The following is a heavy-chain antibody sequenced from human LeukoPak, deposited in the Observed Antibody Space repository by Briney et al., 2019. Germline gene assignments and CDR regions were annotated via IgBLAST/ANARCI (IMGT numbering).Heavy chain of an antibody. D-gene: IGHD6-19*01. Sequence: GGSLRLSCAASGFTFSSYAMSWVRQAPGKGLEWVSAISSSSGATTKYADSVKGRFTISRDNSKNTLYPQMNSLRAEDTAVYYCARDYSAYSSGWYDYYGMDVWGQGTTVTVSS. CDR2: ISSSSGATT. V-gene: IGHV3-23*01. CDR3: ARDYSAYSSGWYDYYGMDV. CDR1: GFTFSSYA. J-gene: IGHJ6*02.